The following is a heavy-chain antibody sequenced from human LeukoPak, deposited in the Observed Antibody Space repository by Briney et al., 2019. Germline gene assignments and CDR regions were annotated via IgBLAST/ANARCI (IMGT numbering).Heavy chain of an antibody. D-gene: IGHD4-11*01. CDR1: GFTFSSYE. Sequence: GGSLRLSCAASGFTFSSYEMNWVRQAPGKGLEWVSYISSSGSTIYYADSVKGRFTISRDNAKNSLFLQMNSLRAEDTAVYYCARGQYGNFDMDVWGQGTTVTVSS. J-gene: IGHJ6*02. CDR2: ISSSGSTI. V-gene: IGHV3-48*03. CDR3: ARGQYGNFDMDV.